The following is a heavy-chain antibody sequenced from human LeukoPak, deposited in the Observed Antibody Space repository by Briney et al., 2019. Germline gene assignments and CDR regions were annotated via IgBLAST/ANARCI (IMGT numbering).Heavy chain of an antibody. J-gene: IGHJ4*02. V-gene: IGHV3-43*02. CDR3: AKDKHYDSSGYYPY. D-gene: IGHD3-22*01. CDR1: GFTFDDYA. Sequence: GGSLRLSCAASGFTFDDYAMHWVRQAPGKGLEWVSFISGDGGSTYYADSVKGRFTISRDNSKNSLYLQMNSLRTEDTALYYCAKDKHYDSSGYYPYWGQGTLVTVSS. CDR2: ISGDGGST.